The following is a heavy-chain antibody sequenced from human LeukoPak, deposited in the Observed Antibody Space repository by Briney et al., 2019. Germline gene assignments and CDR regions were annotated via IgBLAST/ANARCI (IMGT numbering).Heavy chain of an antibody. CDR3: GARPLMPLRFVV. V-gene: IGHV3-23*01. CDR1: GFTFSSYP. Sequence: ETLTLSCAASGFTFSSYPWSWVRQAPGKGLEWVSTISGGGASTYYAYSVKGRFTISSDNSKHTLHLQMNSLRAEDTAIYYCGARPLMPLRFVVWG. D-gene: IGHD5-12*01. J-gene: IGHJ6*01. CDR2: ISGGGAST.